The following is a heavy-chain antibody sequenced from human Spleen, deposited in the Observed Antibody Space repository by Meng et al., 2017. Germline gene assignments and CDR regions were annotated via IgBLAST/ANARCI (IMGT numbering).Heavy chain of an antibody. J-gene: IGHJ2*01. D-gene: IGHD2-21*02. Sequence: QLQLQESGPGLVKPSETLALTCTVSAGSISTTSYFWALIRQPPGKGLEWIASMYYSGNTYYNPSLRSRVTISVDTSKNQFSLKLSFVTAADTAVYYCALVTDWYFDLWGRGTLVTVSS. CDR3: ALVTDWYFDL. CDR1: AGSISTTSYF. V-gene: IGHV4-39*01. CDR2: MYYSGNT.